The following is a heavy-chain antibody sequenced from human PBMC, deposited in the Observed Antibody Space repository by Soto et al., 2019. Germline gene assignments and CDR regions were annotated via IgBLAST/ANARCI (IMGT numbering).Heavy chain of an antibody. CDR2: INPNGGST. V-gene: IGHV1-46*01. CDR3: ATANNTSPFDY. J-gene: IGHJ4*02. Sequence: ASVKVSCKAPADTFTSYYIHWVRQAPGHGLEWMGIINPNGGSTRFAQTFQGRITMTRDVSTSTAFMELRSLRSEDTAVYYCATANNTSPFDYWGQGTLVTVSS. CDR1: ADTFTSYY. D-gene: IGHD1-26*01.